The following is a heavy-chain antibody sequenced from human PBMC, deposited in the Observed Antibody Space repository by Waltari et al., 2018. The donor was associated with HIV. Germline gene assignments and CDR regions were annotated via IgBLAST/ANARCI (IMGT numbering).Heavy chain of an antibody. V-gene: IGHV1-46*01. CDR2: IGPSGGTT. CDR3: ARGVPVDTTMGKYYYYAMDV. D-gene: IGHD5-18*01. CDR1: GDTFSNYY. J-gene: IGHJ6*02. Sequence: QVQLVQSGAEVKKPGASVKVSCKASGDTFSNYYMNWVRQAPGQGLEWMGMIGPSGGTTNYAQKFQGRVTMTRDTSTSTVYMVLSSLRSEDTAIYYCARGVPVDTTMGKYYYYAMDVWGQGTTVTVSS.